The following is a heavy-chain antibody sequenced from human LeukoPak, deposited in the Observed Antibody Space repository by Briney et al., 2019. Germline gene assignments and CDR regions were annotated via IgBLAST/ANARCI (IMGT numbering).Heavy chain of an antibody. V-gene: IGHV3-48*03. CDR3: ARDAAMAGFDY. D-gene: IGHD5-18*01. Sequence: PGGSLRLSCAASGFTFSSYEMNWVRQAPGKGRGWVSYISSSGSTIYYADSVKGRFTISRDNAKNSLYLQMNSLRAEDTAVYYCARDAAMAGFDYWGQGTLVTVSS. CDR2: ISSSGSTI. J-gene: IGHJ4*02. CDR1: GFTFSSYE.